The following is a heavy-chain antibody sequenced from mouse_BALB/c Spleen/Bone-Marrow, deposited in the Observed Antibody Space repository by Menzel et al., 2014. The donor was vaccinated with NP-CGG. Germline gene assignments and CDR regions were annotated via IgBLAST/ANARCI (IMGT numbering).Heavy chain of an antibody. CDR1: GYAFSSSW. V-gene: IGHV1-82*01. CDR2: IYPGDGDT. Sequence: QVQLKESGPELVKPGASVKISCKASGYAFSSSWMNWVKQRPGQGLEWIGRIYPGDGDTNYNGKFKGKATLTADKSSSTAYVQLSSLTSVDSAVYFCARDYYGSSYDYWGQGTTLTVSS. CDR3: ARDYYGSSYDY. J-gene: IGHJ2*01. D-gene: IGHD1-1*01.